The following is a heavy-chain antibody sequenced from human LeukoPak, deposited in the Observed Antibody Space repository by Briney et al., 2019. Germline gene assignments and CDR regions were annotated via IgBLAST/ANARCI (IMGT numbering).Heavy chain of an antibody. Sequence: GGSLRLSCTASGFTFGDYAMSWVRQAPGKGLEWVSAISGSGGSTYYADSVKGRFTISRDNSKNTLYLQMNSLRAEDTAVYYCAAPLGGSSSWSYYFDYWGQGTLVTVSS. V-gene: IGHV3-23*01. CDR2: ISGSGGST. CDR1: GFTFGDYA. J-gene: IGHJ4*02. CDR3: AAPLGGSSSWSYYFDY. D-gene: IGHD6-13*01.